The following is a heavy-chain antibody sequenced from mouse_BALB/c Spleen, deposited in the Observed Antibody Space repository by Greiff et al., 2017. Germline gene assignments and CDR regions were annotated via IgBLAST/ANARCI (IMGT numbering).Heavy chain of an antibody. V-gene: IGHV14-3*02. CDR2: IDPANGNT. D-gene: IGHD1-1*01. CDR3: AREIYYGSSYAMDY. CDR1: GFNIKDTY. Sequence: VQLQQSGAELVKPGASVKLSCTASGFNIKDTYMHWVKQRPEQGLEWIGRIDPANGNTKYDPKFQGKATITADTSSNTAYLQLSSLTSEDTAVYYCAREIYYGSSYAMDYWGQGTSVTVSS. J-gene: IGHJ4*01.